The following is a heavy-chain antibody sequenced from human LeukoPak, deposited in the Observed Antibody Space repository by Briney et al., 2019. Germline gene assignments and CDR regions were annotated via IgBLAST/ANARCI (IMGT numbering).Heavy chain of an antibody. V-gene: IGHV4-39*01. CDR1: GGSISSSIYY. Sequence: SETLSLTCTVSGGSISSSIYYWGWLRQPPGKGLEWIGSIYYTGSTYFYPSLKHRVTISVDTSKNHFCLELSSMTAADTAVYYCAKQEAVTTTYFYGMDVWSQGSTVTV. CDR3: AKQEAVTTTYFYGMDV. J-gene: IGHJ6*02. CDR2: IYYTGST. D-gene: IGHD4-17*01.